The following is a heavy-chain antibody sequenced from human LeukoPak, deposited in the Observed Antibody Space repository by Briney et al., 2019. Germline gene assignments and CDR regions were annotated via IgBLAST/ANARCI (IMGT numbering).Heavy chain of an antibody. J-gene: IGHJ6*02. Sequence: PGGSLRLSYAASGFTFSSYAIHWVRQAPGKGLEWVAVISYDGSNKYYGDSVKGRFSISRDNSKNTLSLQMNSLRAEDTAVYFCARDRYYYDTSGYWGREENYYYYYGMDVWGRGTTVTVSS. V-gene: IGHV3-30-3*01. CDR2: ISYDGSNK. CDR3: ARDRYYYDTSGYWGREENYYYYYGMDV. CDR1: GFTFSSYA. D-gene: IGHD3-22*01.